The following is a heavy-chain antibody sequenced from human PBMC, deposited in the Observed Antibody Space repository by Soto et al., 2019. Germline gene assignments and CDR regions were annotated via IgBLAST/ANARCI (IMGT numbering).Heavy chain of an antibody. D-gene: IGHD1-1*01. Sequence: ETLSLTCTVSGGSIRSSTYQWGWIRQPPGRGLEWIGSAYYSESTYYNPSLKSRVAVSVDTSKNQFSLKVTSVTAADTAVYYCARHRNWKADYWGQGTLVTVSS. CDR3: ARHRNWKADY. CDR1: GGSIRSSTYQ. V-gene: IGHV4-39*01. J-gene: IGHJ4*02. CDR2: AYYSEST.